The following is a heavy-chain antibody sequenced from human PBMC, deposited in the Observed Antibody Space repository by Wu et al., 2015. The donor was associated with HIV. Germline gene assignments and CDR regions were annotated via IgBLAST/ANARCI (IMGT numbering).Heavy chain of an antibody. J-gene: IGHJ4*02. V-gene: IGHV1-8*01. Sequence: QVQLVQSGAEVKKPGASVKVSCKASGYTFTSYDINWVRQATGQGLEWMGWMNPNSGNTGYAQKFQGRVTMTRNTSISTAYMELSSLRSEDTAVYYCARSPLNYDILTGYYKGDYFDYWGQGTLVTVSS. CDR2: MNPNSGNT. CDR3: ARSPLNYDILTGYYKGDYFDY. D-gene: IGHD3-9*01. CDR1: GYTFTSYD.